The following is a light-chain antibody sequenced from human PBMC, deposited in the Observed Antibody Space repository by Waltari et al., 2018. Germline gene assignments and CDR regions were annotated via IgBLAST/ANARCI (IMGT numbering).Light chain of an antibody. CDR2: GAS. J-gene: IGKJ2*01. CDR3: QQYGSSVMYT. Sequence: VLTQSPGTLSLSPGERATLSCRASQSITKKYFAWYQQKPGQAPRLLIYGASSRAAGVPDRFSGSGSGTDFTLTISRPEPEDFAVYYCQQYGSSVMYTFGQGTKLEIK. V-gene: IGKV3-20*01. CDR1: QSITKKY.